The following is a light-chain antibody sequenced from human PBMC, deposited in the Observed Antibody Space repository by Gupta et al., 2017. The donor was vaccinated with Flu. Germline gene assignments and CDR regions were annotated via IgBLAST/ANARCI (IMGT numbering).Light chain of an antibody. Sequence: SYVLTQPPSLSVAPGQTARITCGGNNIGSKSVHWYQQKPGQAPVLVVYDDSDRPSGSPERFSGSNSGNTATLTISRVEAGDEADDYCQVWDSSSDHVVFGGGTKLTVL. CDR1: NIGSKS. V-gene: IGLV3-21*02. J-gene: IGLJ2*01. CDR2: DDS. CDR3: QVWDSSSDHVV.